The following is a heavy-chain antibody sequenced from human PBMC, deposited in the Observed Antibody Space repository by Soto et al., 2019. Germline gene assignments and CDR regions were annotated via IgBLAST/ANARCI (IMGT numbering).Heavy chain of an antibody. D-gene: IGHD6-13*01. J-gene: IGHJ4*02. Sequence: QVQLVESGGGVVQPGRSLRLSCAASGFTFSSHGMHWVRHAPGKGLEWVAVITYDGGNKYYADSVKGRFTISRDNSKNAHNLHMNGHSADDTAVNYCANGERIAGAGHFDYWGEGTLVALAA. V-gene: IGHV3-30*18. CDR2: ITYDGGNK. CDR3: ANGERIAGAGHFDY. CDR1: GFTFSSHG.